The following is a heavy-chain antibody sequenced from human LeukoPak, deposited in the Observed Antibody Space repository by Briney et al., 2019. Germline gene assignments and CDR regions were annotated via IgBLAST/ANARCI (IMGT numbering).Heavy chain of an antibody. Sequence: GGSLRLSCAASEFTFTSMHWVRQTPRKGLEWVAFIQDDGSREWYADSVKGRFTISRDSSKNTVFLQMNSLRAEDTAVYYCARDPYYYESSGYYYYFDYWGQGTLVTVSS. CDR2: IQDDGSRE. V-gene: IGHV3-30*02. J-gene: IGHJ4*02. CDR3: ARDPYYYESSGYYYYFDY. D-gene: IGHD3-22*01. CDR1: EFTFTS.